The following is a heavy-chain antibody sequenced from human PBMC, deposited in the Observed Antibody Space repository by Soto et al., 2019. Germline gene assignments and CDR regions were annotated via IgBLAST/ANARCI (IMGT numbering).Heavy chain of an antibody. CDR3: ARDHYVYDILTGYGYYYGMDV. J-gene: IGHJ6*02. CDR2: IYYSGST. D-gene: IGHD3-9*01. V-gene: IGHV4-30-4*01. Sequence: SETLSLTCTVSGGSISSGDYSWSWIRQPPGKGLEWIGYIYYSGSTYYNPSLKSRVTISVDTSKNQFSLKLSSVTAADTAVYYCARDHYVYDILTGYGYYYGMDVWGQGTTVTVSS. CDR1: GGSISSGDYS.